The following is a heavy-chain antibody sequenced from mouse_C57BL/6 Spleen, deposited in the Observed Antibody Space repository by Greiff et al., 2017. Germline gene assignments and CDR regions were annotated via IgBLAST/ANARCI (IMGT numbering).Heavy chain of an antibody. Sequence: VQLQQSGTVLARPGASVKMSCKTSGYTFTSYWMHWVKQRPGQGLEWIGAIYPGNSDTSYNQKFKGKAKLTAVTSASTAYMELSSMTNEDSAVYYCTGITTVVPPYFDYWGQGTTLTVSS. CDR2: IYPGNSDT. D-gene: IGHD1-1*01. V-gene: IGHV1-5*01. CDR3: TGITTVVPPYFDY. J-gene: IGHJ2*01. CDR1: GYTFTSYW.